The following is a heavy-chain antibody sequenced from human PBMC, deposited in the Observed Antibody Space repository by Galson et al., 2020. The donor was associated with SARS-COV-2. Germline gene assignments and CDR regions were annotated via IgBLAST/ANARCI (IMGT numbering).Heavy chain of an antibody. Sequence: QAGGSLRLSCAASGFTFSYYSMHWVRQAPGKGLEWVAVISYDGSNKFYADSVKGRFTISRDNSKNTLYLQMNSLRGEDTAIYYCAKEHSSGWPSFDNWGQGTLVTVSS. V-gene: IGHV3-30*18. CDR1: GFTFSYYS. CDR2: ISYDGSNK. J-gene: IGHJ4*02. CDR3: AKEHSSGWPSFDN. D-gene: IGHD6-19*01.